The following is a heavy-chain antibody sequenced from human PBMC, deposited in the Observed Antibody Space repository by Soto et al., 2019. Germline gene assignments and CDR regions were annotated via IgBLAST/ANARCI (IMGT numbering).Heavy chain of an antibody. CDR3: ARDPGGSSWPTFDY. CDR1: GGSISSYY. Sequence: SETLSLTCTVSGGSISSYYWSWIRQPAGKGLEWIGRIYTSGSTNYNPPLKSRVTMSVDTSKNQFSLKLSSVTAADTAVYYCARDPGGSSWPTFDYWGQGTLVTVSS. J-gene: IGHJ4*02. D-gene: IGHD6-13*01. CDR2: IYTSGST. V-gene: IGHV4-4*07.